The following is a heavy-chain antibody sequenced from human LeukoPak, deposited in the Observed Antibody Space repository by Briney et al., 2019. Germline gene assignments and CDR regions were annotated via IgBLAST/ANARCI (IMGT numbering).Heavy chain of an antibody. V-gene: IGHV3-30*04. Sequence: GGSLRLSCAASGFTFSSYATHWVRQAPGKGLEWVAVISYDGSNKYYADSVKGRFTISRDNSKNTLYLQMNSLRAEDTAVYYCAKWGGVYYFDYWGQGTLVTVSS. J-gene: IGHJ4*02. CDR3: AKWGGVYYFDY. CDR2: ISYDGSNK. D-gene: IGHD3-16*01. CDR1: GFTFSSYA.